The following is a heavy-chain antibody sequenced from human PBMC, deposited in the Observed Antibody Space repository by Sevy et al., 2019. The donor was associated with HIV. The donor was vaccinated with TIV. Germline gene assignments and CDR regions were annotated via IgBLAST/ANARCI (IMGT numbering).Heavy chain of an antibody. CDR3: ARGYDYVWGSYTSYYHYGMVV. V-gene: IGHV4-34*01. CDR2: INHSGST. J-gene: IGHJ6*02. Sequence: SETLSLTCAVYGGSFSGYYWSWIRQPPGKGLEWIGEINHSGSTNYNPSLKARVTISVDTSKNQFSLKLSSVTAADTPVYYCARGYDYVWGSYTSYYHYGMVVCGQGTTVTDSS. CDR1: GGSFSGYY. D-gene: IGHD3-16*01.